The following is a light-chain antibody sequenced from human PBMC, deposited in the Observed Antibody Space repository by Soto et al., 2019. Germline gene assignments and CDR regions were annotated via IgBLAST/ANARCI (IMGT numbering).Light chain of an antibody. Sequence: EIVLTQSPGTLSLSPGERATLSCRASQTVSSSYLAWYQQKPGQAPRLLMYGASSRATGIPDRFSGSGSGTDFTLTISRLEPEDFAVYYCQQYDNSITFGQGTRLEIQ. V-gene: IGKV3-20*01. CDR2: GAS. CDR1: QTVSSSY. CDR3: QQYDNSIT. J-gene: IGKJ5*01.